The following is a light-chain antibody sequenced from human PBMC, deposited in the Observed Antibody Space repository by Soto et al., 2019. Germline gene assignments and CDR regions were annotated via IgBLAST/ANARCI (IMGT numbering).Light chain of an antibody. V-gene: IGLV1-40*01. Sequence: QSVLAQPPSVSGAPGQRVTIPCTGSSSNIGAGYDVHWYQQSPGTAPKLLIYASSIRPSGVPDRISGSKSGTSAYLAISGLQAEDEADYYCHSYDNSLSGSRVFGGGTKVTVL. CDR2: ASS. CDR3: HSYDNSLSGSRV. J-gene: IGLJ3*02. CDR1: SSNIGAGYD.